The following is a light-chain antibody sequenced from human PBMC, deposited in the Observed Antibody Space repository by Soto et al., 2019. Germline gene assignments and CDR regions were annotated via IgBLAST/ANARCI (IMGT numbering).Light chain of an antibody. CDR3: CSYGGSGYV. V-gene: IGLV2-23*02. J-gene: IGLJ1*01. CDR1: TSDVGI. Sequence: QSALTQPASVSGSPGQSITISCSGTTSDVGIVSWYQHHPGKAPKLMIHEVTKRPSGVSDRFSGSKSGNSASLTISGLQAEVEADYFCCSYGGSGYVFGTGTKVNVL. CDR2: EVT.